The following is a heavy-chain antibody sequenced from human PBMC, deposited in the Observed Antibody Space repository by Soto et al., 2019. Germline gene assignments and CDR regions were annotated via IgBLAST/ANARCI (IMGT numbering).Heavy chain of an antibody. CDR3: ASGRLDDFWSGYLYYLAS. J-gene: IGHJ4*02. CDR1: NDSITSSKHY. V-gene: IGHV4-30-4*08. CDR2: IYLSGLT. Sequence: SQPMSETRSVANDSITSSKHYRSWKHQHPGKGLKWIGYIYLSGLTYSTPSLKSRVNMSLDTSKNLFSLKLSSVTAADTAVYYCASGRLDDFWSGYLYYLASWCLGTLVPVSS. D-gene: IGHD3-3*01.